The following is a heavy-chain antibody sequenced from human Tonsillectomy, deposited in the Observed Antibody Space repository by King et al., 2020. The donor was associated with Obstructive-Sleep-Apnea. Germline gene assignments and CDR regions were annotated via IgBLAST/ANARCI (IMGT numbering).Heavy chain of an antibody. CDR1: GGSFSGYY. CDR2: INHSGST. Sequence: VQLQQWGAGLLKPSETLSLTCAVYGGSFSGYYWSWIRQPPGKGLEWIGEINHSGSTNYNPSLKSRVTISVDTSKNQFSLKLSSVTAADTAVYYCARAPKTYYYGSGSYPPLYYFDYWGQGTLVTVSS. D-gene: IGHD3-10*01. CDR3: ARAPKTYYYGSGSYPPLYYFDY. J-gene: IGHJ4*02. V-gene: IGHV4-34*01.